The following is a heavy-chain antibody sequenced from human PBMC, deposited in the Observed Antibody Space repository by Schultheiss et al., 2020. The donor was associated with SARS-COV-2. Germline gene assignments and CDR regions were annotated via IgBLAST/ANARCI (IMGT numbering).Heavy chain of an antibody. CDR3: ARELLWFGDNGGGAFDI. V-gene: IGHV1-8*02. D-gene: IGHD3-10*01. CDR1: GGTFSSYG. CDR2: MNPNSGNT. J-gene: IGHJ3*02. Sequence: ASVKVSCKASGGTFSSYGISWVRQAPGQGLEWMGWMNPNSGNTGYAQKFQGRVTMTRDTSISTAYMELSRLRSEDTAVYYCARELLWFGDNGGGAFDIWGQGTMVTVSS.